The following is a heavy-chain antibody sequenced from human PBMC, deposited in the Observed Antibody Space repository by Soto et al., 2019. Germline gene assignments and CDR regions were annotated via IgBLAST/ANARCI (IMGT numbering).Heavy chain of an antibody. D-gene: IGHD6-19*01. Sequence: ASVKVSFKTSGDTFTSYYLPWVRQAPGRGLEWMGIINPDNGSTNYAQKLRGRVTMTRDTSTSTVYMDLTSLRSEDTAVYYCARGLGVGSGLRLQHWGQGTLVTVSS. CDR1: GDTFTSYY. J-gene: IGHJ1*01. V-gene: IGHV1-46*04. CDR2: INPDNGST. CDR3: ARGLGVGSGLRLQH.